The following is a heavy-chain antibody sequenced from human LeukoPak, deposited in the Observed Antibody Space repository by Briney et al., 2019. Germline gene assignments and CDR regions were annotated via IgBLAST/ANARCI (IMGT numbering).Heavy chain of an antibody. CDR1: GGSISSSSYY. Sequence: PSETLSLTCTVSGGSISSSSYYWGWIRQPPGKGLEWIGSIYYSGSTYYNPSLKSRVTISVDTSKNQFSLKLSSVTAADTAVYYCARHKDDSSGYYYSNDDYWGQGTLVTVSS. J-gene: IGHJ4*02. V-gene: IGHV4-39*01. CDR2: IYYSGST. D-gene: IGHD3-22*01. CDR3: ARHKDDSSGYYYSNDDY.